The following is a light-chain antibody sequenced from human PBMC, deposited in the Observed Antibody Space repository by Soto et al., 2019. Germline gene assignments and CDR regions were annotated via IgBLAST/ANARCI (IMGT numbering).Light chain of an antibody. CDR1: QGIGND. CDR2: AAS. J-gene: IGKJ1*01. V-gene: IGKV1-17*01. Sequence: DIQMTQSPSSLSASVGDRVTITCRASQGIGNDLGWYQQKPGKAPNRLIYAASSLQSGVPSRFSGSGSGTDFTLTISSLQPEDFATYYCLQHSSYPRTFGQGTKVEIK. CDR3: LQHSSYPRT.